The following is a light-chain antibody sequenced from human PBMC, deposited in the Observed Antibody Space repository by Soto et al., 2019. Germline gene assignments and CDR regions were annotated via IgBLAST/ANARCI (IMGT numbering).Light chain of an antibody. J-gene: IGKJ4*01. CDR2: DAS. V-gene: IGKV3-11*01. CDR1: QSVSSF. Sequence: EIVLTQYPATPSLSPGESATLSCRASQSVSSFLAWYQQKPGQAPRLFIYDASNSATGIPARFSGSGSGTDFTLTISSLEPEDFAVYYCQQRSNWPLTFGGGTKVDIK. CDR3: QQRSNWPLT.